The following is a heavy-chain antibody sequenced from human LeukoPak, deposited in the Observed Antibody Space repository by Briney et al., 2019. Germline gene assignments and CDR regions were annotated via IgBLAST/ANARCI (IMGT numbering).Heavy chain of an antibody. CDR3: ARLGSSSSGRAYYFDY. Sequence: SETLSLTCAVYGGSFSGYYWSWIRQPPGKGLEWIGEINHSGSTNYNPSLKSRVTISVDTSKNQFSLKLSSVTAADTAVYYCARLGSSSSGRAYYFDYWGQGTPVTVSS. D-gene: IGHD6-6*01. CDR2: INHSGST. CDR1: GGSFSGYY. V-gene: IGHV4-34*01. J-gene: IGHJ4*02.